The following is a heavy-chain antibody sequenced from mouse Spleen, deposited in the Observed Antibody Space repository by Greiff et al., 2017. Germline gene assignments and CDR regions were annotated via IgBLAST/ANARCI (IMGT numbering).Heavy chain of an antibody. CDR2: IYPGDGDT. D-gene: IGHD1-1*01. Sequence: VQLQESGPELVKPGASVKISCKASGYAFSSSWMNWVKQRPGKGLEWIGRIYPGDGDTNYNGKFKGKATLTADKSSSTAYMQLSSLTSEDSAVYFCARGTTIPWGQGTSVTVSS. CDR1: GYAFSSSW. J-gene: IGHJ4*01. V-gene: IGHV1-82*01. CDR3: ARGTTIP.